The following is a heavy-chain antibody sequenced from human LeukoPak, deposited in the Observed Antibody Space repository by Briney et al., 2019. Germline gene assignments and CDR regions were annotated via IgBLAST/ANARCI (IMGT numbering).Heavy chain of an antibody. CDR2: INHSGST. CDR3: ARCSGGSCYHDY. V-gene: IGHV4-34*01. D-gene: IGHD2-15*01. CDR1: GGSFSGYY. Sequence: KPSETLSLTCAVYGGSFSGYYWSWILQPPGEGLEWIGEINHSGSTNYNPSLKSRVTISVDTSKNQFSLKLSSVTAADTAVYYCARCSGGSCYHDYWGQGTLVTVSS. J-gene: IGHJ4*02.